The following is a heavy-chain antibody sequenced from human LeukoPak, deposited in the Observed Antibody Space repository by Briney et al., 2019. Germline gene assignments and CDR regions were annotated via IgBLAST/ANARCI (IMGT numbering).Heavy chain of an antibody. CDR2: IYDRGPA. D-gene: IGHD3-10*01. V-gene: IGHV4-30-2*01. Sequence: SQTLSITCTVSGGAITSGGYSWNWIRQPPGKGLEWIGCIYDRGPAYYNPSLKSRFTISVDRPKNQFFLNVTSLTAADTADYYCARSRQASGLFNSWGQGTLVVVSS. CDR1: GGAITSGGYS. CDR3: ARSRQASGLFNS. J-gene: IGHJ5*01.